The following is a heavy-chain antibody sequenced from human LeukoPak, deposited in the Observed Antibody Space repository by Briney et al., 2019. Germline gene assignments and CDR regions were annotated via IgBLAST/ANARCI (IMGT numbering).Heavy chain of an antibody. CDR2: IFYSGST. J-gene: IGHJ4*02. D-gene: IGHD5-18*01. V-gene: IGHV4-59*01. CDR3: ARAAIYSYGPFDY. Sequence: SETLSLTCAVSGGSLSSYYWSWIRQPPGEGLEWIGYIFYSGSTNYNPSLTSRVTISVDTSKNQFSLKLSSVTAADTAVYYCARAAIYSYGPFDYWGQGTLVTVSS. CDR1: GGSLSSYY.